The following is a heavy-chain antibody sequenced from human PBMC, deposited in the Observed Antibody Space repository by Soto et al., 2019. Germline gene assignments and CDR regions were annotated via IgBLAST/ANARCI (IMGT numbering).Heavy chain of an antibody. CDR3: ARIYGYSSSRYFDY. CDR2: IYYSGST. J-gene: IGHJ4*02. Sequence: PSETLSLTCTVSGGSISSSSYYWGWIRQPPGKGLEWIGSIYYSGSTYHNPSLKSRVTISVDTSKNQFSLKLSSVTAADTAVYYCARIYGYSSSRYFDYWGQGTLVTVSS. D-gene: IGHD6-13*01. V-gene: IGHV4-39*01. CDR1: GGSISSSSYY.